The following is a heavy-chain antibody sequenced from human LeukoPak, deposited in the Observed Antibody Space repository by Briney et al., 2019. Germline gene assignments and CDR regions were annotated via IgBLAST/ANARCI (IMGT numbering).Heavy chain of an antibody. J-gene: IGHJ4*02. Sequence: SETLSLTCAVYGGSFSGYYWSWLRQPPGKGLEWIGEINHSGSTNYNPSLKSRVTISVDTSKNQFSLKLSSVTAADTAVYYCARTRGYCSSTSCRNFDYWGQGTLVTVSS. CDR3: ARTRGYCSSTSCRNFDY. CDR2: INHSGST. V-gene: IGHV4-34*01. D-gene: IGHD2-2*01. CDR1: GGSFSGYY.